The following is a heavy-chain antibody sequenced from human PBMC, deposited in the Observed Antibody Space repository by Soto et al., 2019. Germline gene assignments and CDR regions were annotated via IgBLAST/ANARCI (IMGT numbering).Heavy chain of an antibody. Sequence: EVQLVESGGGLIQPGGSLRLSCAASGFSVSSNYMSWVRQAPGKGLEWVSVIYSGGTTYYADSVKGRFTISRDNSKNTLYLQMSRLRAEDTAVYYCAREPGSSGGDYWGQGTLVTVSS. CDR3: AREPGSSGGDY. D-gene: IGHD3-10*01. CDR1: GFSVSSNY. J-gene: IGHJ4*02. CDR2: IYSGGTT. V-gene: IGHV3-53*01.